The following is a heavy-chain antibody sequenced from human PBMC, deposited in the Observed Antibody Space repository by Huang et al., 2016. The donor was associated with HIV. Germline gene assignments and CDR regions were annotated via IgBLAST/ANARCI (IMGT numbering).Heavy chain of an antibody. CDR3: ARGAVRYFDRGGTRYYGMDV. D-gene: IGHD3-9*01. J-gene: IGHJ6*02. Sequence: QVQLQQWGAGLLKPSETLSLTCAVYGGSFSNYFWSWIRQPPGQGLEGIGEITHSGSTNYSPSLKSRGTISVDTSKNQFSLNLTSVTAADTAVYYCARGAVRYFDRGGTRYYGMDVWGQGTTVTVSS. CDR1: GGSFSNYF. V-gene: IGHV4-34*01. CDR2: ITHSGST.